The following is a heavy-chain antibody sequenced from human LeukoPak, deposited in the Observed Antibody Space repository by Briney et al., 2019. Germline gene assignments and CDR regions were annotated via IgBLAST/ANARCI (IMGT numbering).Heavy chain of an antibody. D-gene: IGHD4-17*01. Sequence: GASVKVSCKASGYTFTSYGISWVRQAPGQGLEWIGWISAYNGNTDYPQNLQGRVTLTTDTSTSTAYMELRSLRSDDTAVYYCARDTYTTVTAMDVWGKGTTVIVSS. CDR2: ISAYNGNT. V-gene: IGHV1-18*01. CDR3: ARDTYTTVTAMDV. J-gene: IGHJ6*03. CDR1: GYTFTSYG.